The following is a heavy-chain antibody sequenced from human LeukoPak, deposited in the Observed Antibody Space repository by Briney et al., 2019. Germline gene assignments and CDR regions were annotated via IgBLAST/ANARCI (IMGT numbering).Heavy chain of an antibody. V-gene: IGHV1-2*04. CDR1: GYTFTGYY. D-gene: IGHD6-13*01. CDR3: ARGATAGRFSLRPSGAYYMDV. CDR2: INPNRGGT. Sequence: ASVKVSCKASGYTFTGYYMHWVRQAPGQGLEWMGWINPNRGGTNCAQKFQGWVTMTRDTSISTAYMELSRLRSDDTAVYYCARGATAGRFSLRPSGAYYMDVWGKGTTVTVSS. J-gene: IGHJ6*03.